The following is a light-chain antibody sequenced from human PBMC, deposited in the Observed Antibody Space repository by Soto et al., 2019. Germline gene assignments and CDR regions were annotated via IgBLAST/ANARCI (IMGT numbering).Light chain of an antibody. J-gene: IGKJ1*01. CDR3: QQLNSYPWT. CDR1: QGISSY. Sequence: IQLTQSPSSLSASVGYRVTITCRASQGISSYLAWYQQKPGKAPKLLIYDASTLHSGVPSRFSGSGSGTDFTLTISSMQPADFATYYCQQLNSYPWTFGQGTKVDIK. CDR2: DAS. V-gene: IGKV1-9*01.